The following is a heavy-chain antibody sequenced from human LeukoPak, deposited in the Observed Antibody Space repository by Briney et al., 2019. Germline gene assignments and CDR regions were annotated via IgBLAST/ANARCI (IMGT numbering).Heavy chain of an antibody. D-gene: IGHD5-18*01. CDR2: IYSGGST. CDR3: ASDYSYGPFDY. J-gene: IGHJ4*02. V-gene: IGHV3-53*01. CDR1: GFTVSSNY. Sequence: PGGSLRLSCAASGFTVSSNYMSWVRQAPGKGLEWVSVIYSGGSTYYADSVKGRFTISRDNSKNTLYLQMNSLRAEDTAVYYCASDYSYGPFDYWGQGTLVTVSS.